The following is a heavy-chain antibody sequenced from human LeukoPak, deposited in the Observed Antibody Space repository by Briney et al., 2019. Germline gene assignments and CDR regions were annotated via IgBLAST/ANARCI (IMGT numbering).Heavy chain of an antibody. CDR3: ARHYCSSTSCYYYYYYMDV. V-gene: IGHV4-39*01. J-gene: IGHJ6*03. D-gene: IGHD2-2*01. Sequence: PSETLSLTCTVSGGSISSSSYYWGWVRQPPGKGLEWIGSIYYSGSTYYNPSLKSRVTISVDTSKNQFSLKLSSVTAADTAVYYCARHYCSSTSCYYYYYYMDVWGKGTTVTVSS. CDR2: IYYSGST. CDR1: GGSISSSSYY.